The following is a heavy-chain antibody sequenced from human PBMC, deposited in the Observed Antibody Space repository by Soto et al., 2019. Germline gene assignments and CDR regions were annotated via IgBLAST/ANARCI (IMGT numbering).Heavy chain of an antibody. J-gene: IGHJ6*02. V-gene: IGHV1-46*01. CDR3: ARGPTVTTYYYYYGMDV. D-gene: IGHD4-4*01. Sequence: QVQLVQSGAAVMKPGASVKVSCQASGYTFTRYYMHWVRHAPGQGLEWMGMINPSGGSTSYAQKFRGRVTMTRDTSTSTVYMELSSLRSEDTAVYYCARGPTVTTYYYYYGMDVWGQGTTVTVSS. CDR1: GYTFTRYY. CDR2: INPSGGST.